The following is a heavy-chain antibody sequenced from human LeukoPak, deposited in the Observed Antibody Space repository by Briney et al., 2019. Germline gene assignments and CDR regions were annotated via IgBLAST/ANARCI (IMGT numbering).Heavy chain of an antibody. CDR2: INSDGSST. Sequence: GGSPRLSCAASGFTVSTNYVSWVRQAPGKGLVWVSRINSDGSSTSYADSVKGRFTISRDNAKNTLYLQMNSLRAEDTAVYYCALEYFDYWGQGTLVTVSS. CDR1: GFTVSTNY. V-gene: IGHV3-74*01. CDR3: ALEYFDY. J-gene: IGHJ4*02.